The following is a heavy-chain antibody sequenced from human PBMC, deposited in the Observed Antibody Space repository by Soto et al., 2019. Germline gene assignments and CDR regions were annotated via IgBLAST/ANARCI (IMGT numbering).Heavy chain of an antibody. Sequence: GGSLRLSGAASGFNFSSYGMHWVRQAPGKGLEWVAVIWYDGSNKYYADSVKGRFTISRDNSKNTLYLQMNSLRAEDTAVYYCARDIPLDSSGYFGYWGQGTLVTVSS. J-gene: IGHJ4*02. D-gene: IGHD3-22*01. CDR2: IWYDGSNK. CDR1: GFNFSSYG. V-gene: IGHV3-33*01. CDR3: ARDIPLDSSGYFGY.